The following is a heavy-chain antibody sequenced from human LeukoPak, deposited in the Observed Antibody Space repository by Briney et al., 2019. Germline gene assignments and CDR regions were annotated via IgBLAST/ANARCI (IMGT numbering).Heavy chain of an antibody. Sequence: ASVKVSCKASGYTFTSYGISWVRQAPGQGLEWMGWISAYNGNTNYAQKLQGRVTMTTDTSTSTAYMELRSLRSDDTAVYYCARVRLAYGTKSYFDYWGQGTLVTVSS. V-gene: IGHV1-18*01. D-gene: IGHD2-15*01. CDR1: GYTFTSYG. CDR2: ISAYNGNT. J-gene: IGHJ4*02. CDR3: ARVRLAYGTKSYFDY.